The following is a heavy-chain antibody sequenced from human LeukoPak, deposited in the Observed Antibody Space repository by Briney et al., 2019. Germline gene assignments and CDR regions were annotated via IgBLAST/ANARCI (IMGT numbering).Heavy chain of an antibody. CDR1: GLTVTNAW. J-gene: IGHJ4*02. D-gene: IGHD5-24*01. CDR3: ARLGRDGYNYFMAAY. CDR2: ISSSGSTI. V-gene: IGHV3-11*01. Sequence: PGGSLRLSCSASGLTVTNAWVNWVRQAPGKGLEWVSYISSSGSTIYYADSVKGRFTISRDNAKNSLYLQMNSLRAEDTAVYYCARLGRDGYNYFMAAYWGQGTLVTVSS.